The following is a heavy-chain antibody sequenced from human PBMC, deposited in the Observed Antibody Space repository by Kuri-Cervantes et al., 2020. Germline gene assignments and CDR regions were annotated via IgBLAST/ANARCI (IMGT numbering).Heavy chain of an antibody. J-gene: IGHJ5*02. V-gene: IGHV4-34*01. Sequence: GSLRLSCAVYGMSFSGYYWNWIRQSPGRGLEWIGEIHYSGATIYNPSLMSRVTISVDTSKNQFSLILTSVTAADTAMYYCTRELYNAWSGDNWFDPWGQGTLVTVSS. D-gene: IGHD3-3*01. CDR2: IHYSGAT. CDR1: GMSFSGYY. CDR3: TRELYNAWSGDNWFDP.